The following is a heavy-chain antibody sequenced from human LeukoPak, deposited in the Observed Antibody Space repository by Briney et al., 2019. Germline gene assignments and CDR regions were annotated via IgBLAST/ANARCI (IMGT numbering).Heavy chain of an antibody. CDR1: GFTFSSYG. D-gene: IGHD3-3*01. CDR3: GKDFVCFWGGFTSPFDT. J-gene: IGHJ4*02. V-gene: IGHV3-30*02. Sequence: GGSLRLSCAASGFTFSSYGMHWVRQAPGKGLEWVAFIRDGGTDKYYVDSVKGRFTISRDNSKNTLYLQMYTLRAEDTAVYYSGKDFVCFWGGFTSPFDTWGQGTLVTVSS. CDR2: IRDGGTDK.